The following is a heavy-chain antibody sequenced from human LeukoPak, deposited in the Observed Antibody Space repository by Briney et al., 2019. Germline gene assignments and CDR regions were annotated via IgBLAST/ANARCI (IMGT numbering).Heavy chain of an antibody. Sequence: PSETLSLTCTVSGGSISSYYWSWIRHPPGKGLEWIGYIYYSGSTNYNPSLKSRVTISVDTSKNQFSLKLNSVAAADTAVYYCARGGWELFDYWGQGTLVTISS. CDR1: GGSISSYY. CDR3: ARGGWELFDY. J-gene: IGHJ4*02. CDR2: IYYSGST. V-gene: IGHV4-59*01. D-gene: IGHD1-7*01.